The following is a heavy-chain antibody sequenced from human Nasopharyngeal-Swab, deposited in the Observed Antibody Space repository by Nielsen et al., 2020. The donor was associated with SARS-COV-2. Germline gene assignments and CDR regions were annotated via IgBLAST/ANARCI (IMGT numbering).Heavy chain of an antibody. D-gene: IGHD4-17*01. J-gene: IGHJ6*02. CDR2: ISSSSNYI. CDR1: GFNFNMYS. CDR3: AGGQGTVTTYYYYGMDV. V-gene: IGHV3-21*01. Sequence: GESLKISCAPSGFNFNMYSMYWVRQAPGQGLEWVSSISSSSNYIYYADSVKGRFTISRDNSKNTLYLQMNSLRAEDTAVYYCAGGQGTVTTYYYYGMDVWGQGTTVTVSS.